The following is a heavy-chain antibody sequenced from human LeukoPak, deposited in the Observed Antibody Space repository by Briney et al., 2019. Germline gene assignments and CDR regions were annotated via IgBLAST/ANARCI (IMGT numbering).Heavy chain of an antibody. CDR3: ARDLGYYYDSSGYAFDI. J-gene: IGHJ3*02. Sequence: SQTLSLTCTVSGGSISSCNYYWGWIRQPAGKGLEWIGLIYTSGSTNYNPSLKSRVTISVDTSKNQFSLKLSSVTAADTAVYYCARDLGYYYDSSGYAFDIWGQGTMVTVSS. V-gene: IGHV4-61*02. CDR2: IYTSGST. D-gene: IGHD3-22*01. CDR1: GGSISSCNYY.